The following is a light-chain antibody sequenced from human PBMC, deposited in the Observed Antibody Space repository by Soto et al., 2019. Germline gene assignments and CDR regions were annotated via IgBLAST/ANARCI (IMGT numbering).Light chain of an antibody. V-gene: IGLV2-14*03. CDR2: DVT. Sequence: QSALTQPASVSGSPGQSITISCTGTSSDVGDYDSVSWYQHHPGKAPKLVISDVTNRPSGVSSRFSGSKSGNTASLTISGLQAEDEAVYYCTSYTSTSTPVLFGGGTKLTVL. J-gene: IGLJ2*01. CDR1: SSDVGDYDS. CDR3: TSYTSTSTPVL.